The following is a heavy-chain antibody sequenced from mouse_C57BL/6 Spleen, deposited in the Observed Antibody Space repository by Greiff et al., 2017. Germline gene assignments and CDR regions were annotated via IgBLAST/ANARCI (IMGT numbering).Heavy chain of an antibody. CDR1: GYTFTSYW. D-gene: IGHD1-3*01. CDR2: IYPGNSDT. V-gene: IGHV1-5*01. Sequence: VQLQQSGTVLARPGASVKMSCKTSGYTFTSYWMHWVKQRPGQGLEWIGAIYPGNSDTSYNQKFKGKAKLTAVTSASTAYMELSSLTNEDSAVYYCAREVPLVYNIDYWGEGTTLTVSS. CDR3: AREVPLVYNIDY. J-gene: IGHJ2*01.